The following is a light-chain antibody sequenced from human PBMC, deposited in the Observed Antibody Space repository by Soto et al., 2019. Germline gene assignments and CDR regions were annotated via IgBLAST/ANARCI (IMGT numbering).Light chain of an antibody. V-gene: IGKV1-39*01. Sequence: DIQMTQSPSSLSASVGDRVTITCRASQTISNNLNWYQQKPGKAPKFLIYAASSLQSGVPSRFSGSGSGTEFTLTISSLQPEDFATYYCQQSCSFPRTFGGGTKVEIK. CDR1: QTISNN. CDR2: AAS. CDR3: QQSCSFPRT. J-gene: IGKJ4*01.